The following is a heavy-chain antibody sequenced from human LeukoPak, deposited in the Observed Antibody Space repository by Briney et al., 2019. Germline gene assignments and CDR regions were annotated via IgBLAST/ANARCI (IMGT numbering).Heavy chain of an antibody. J-gene: IGHJ4*02. CDR1: GFTFSSYE. V-gene: IGHV3-21*01. CDR3: ARVPKWEQTEY. Sequence: PGGSLRLSCAASGFTFSSYEMNWVRQAPGKGLEWVSSISSSSSYIYYADSVKGRFTISRDNAKNSLYLQMNSLRAEDTAVYYCARVPKWEQTEYWGQGTLVTVSS. CDR2: ISSSSSYI. D-gene: IGHD1-26*01.